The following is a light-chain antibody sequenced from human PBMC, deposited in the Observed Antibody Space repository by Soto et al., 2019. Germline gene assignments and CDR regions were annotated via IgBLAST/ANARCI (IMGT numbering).Light chain of an antibody. Sequence: EIVLTQSPATLSLSPGERATLSCRASQSVSSYLAWYQQKPGQAPRLLIYDASNRATGIPARFSGSGSGTEFPLTISSLGPEDFAVYYCQQRGNWPPLTFGGGTKVEIK. CDR3: QQRGNWPPLT. CDR1: QSVSSY. CDR2: DAS. V-gene: IGKV3-11*01. J-gene: IGKJ4*01.